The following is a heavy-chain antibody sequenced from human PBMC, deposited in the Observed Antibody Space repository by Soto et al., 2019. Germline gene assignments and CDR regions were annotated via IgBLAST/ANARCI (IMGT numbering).Heavy chain of an antibody. Sequence: QVQLVQSGAEVKKPGASVKVSCTASGYTFTSYAMHWVRQAPGQRLEWMGWINAGNGNTKYSQKFQGRVTITRDTSASTAYMELSSLRSEDTAVYYCARRSLWFGELLDYWGQGTLVTVSS. CDR1: GYTFTSYA. D-gene: IGHD3-10*01. CDR3: ARRSLWFGELLDY. J-gene: IGHJ4*02. V-gene: IGHV1-3*01. CDR2: INAGNGNT.